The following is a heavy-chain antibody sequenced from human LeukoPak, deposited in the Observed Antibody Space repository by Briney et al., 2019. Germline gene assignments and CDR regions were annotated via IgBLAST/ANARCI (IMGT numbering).Heavy chain of an antibody. D-gene: IGHD3-10*01. CDR3: ARGRPYGSGSYSDY. CDR1: GGTFSSYA. V-gene: IGHV1-69*13. CDR2: IIPIFDTA. Sequence: ASVKVSCKASGGTFSSYAISWVRQAPGQGLEWMGGIIPIFDTANYAQKFQGRVTITADESTSTAYMELSSLRSEDAAVYYCARGRPYGSGSYSDYWGQGTLVTVSS. J-gene: IGHJ4*02.